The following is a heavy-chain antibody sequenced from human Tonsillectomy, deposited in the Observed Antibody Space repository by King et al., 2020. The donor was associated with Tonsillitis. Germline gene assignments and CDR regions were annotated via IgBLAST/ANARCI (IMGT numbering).Heavy chain of an antibody. D-gene: IGHD3-10*01. CDR1: GYTFTDYY. J-gene: IGHJ6*02. V-gene: IGHV1-2*02. CDR2: INPDSGGT. CDR3: ARVLLCFGELTPTDYYAMDV. Sequence: GQLVQSGAEVKKPGAAVKVSCKASGYTFTDYYMHWVRQAPGQGPEWMGWINPDSGGTNYAQKFQGRVTMNRDTSISTASMELSRLRSDDTAVYYCARVLLCFGELTPTDYYAMDVWGQGTTVTVSS.